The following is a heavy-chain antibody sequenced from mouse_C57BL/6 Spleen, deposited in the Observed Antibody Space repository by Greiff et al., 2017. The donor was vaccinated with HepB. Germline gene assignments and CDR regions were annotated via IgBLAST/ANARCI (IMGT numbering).Heavy chain of an antibody. J-gene: IGHJ4*01. CDR2: IDPSDSYT. CDR1: GYTFTSYW. D-gene: IGHD5-1-1*01. CDR3: ARWGYLYYAMDY. Sequence: VKLQQPGAELVMPGASVKLSCKASGYTFTSYWMHWVKQRPGQGLEWIGEIDPSDSYTNYNQKFKGKSTLTVDKSSSTAYMQLSSLTSEDSAVYYCARWGYLYYAMDYWGQGTSVTVSS. V-gene: IGHV1-69*01.